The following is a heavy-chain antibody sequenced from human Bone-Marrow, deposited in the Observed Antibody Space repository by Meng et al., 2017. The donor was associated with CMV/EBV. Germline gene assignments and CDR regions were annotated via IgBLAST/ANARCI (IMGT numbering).Heavy chain of an antibody. J-gene: IGHJ4*02. V-gene: IGHV4-34*01. CDR3: AREGHNSSGWSR. D-gene: IGHD6-19*01. Sequence: VQLQQWGAGLLKPSETLSLTCAVYGGSFSGYSWSWIRQPPGKGLEWIGEINHSGSTNYNPSLKSRVTISVDTSKNQFSLKLSSVTAADTAVYYCAREGHNSSGWSRWGQGTLVTVSS. CDR1: GGSFSGYS. CDR2: INHSGST.